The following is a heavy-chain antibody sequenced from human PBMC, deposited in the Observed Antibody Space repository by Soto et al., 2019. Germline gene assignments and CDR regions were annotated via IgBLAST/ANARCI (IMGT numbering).Heavy chain of an antibody. V-gene: IGHV3-11*06. CDR1: GGTFSDYY. D-gene: IGHD3-22*01. J-gene: IGHJ4*02. CDR3: ARDISYYDSSGYYWPPGY. CDR2: ISSSSSYT. Sequence: GGSLRLSCAASGGTFSDYYRRWIRQAPGKGLEWVSYISSSSSYTNYADSVKGRFTISRDNAKNSLYLQMNSLRAEDTAVYYCARDISYYDSSGYYWPPGYWGQGTLVTVSS.